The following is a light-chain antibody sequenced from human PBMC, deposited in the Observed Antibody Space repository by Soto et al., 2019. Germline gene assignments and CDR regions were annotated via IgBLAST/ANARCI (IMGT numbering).Light chain of an antibody. CDR2: LAS. J-gene: IGKJ5*01. V-gene: IGKV2-28*01. Sequence: DIVMTQSPPSLPVTPGEPASISCMSSQSLQHSNGYNYLDWYFQKPGQSPQLLIYLASNRASGVPVRFSGSGSGTDFTLNISRVEAEDVGLYYCMQGVQMPPITFGQGTRLEIK. CDR1: QSLQHSNGYNY. CDR3: MQGVQMPPIT.